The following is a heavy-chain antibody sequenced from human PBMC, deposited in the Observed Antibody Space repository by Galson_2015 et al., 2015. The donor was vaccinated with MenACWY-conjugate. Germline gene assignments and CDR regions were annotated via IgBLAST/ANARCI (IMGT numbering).Heavy chain of an antibody. V-gene: IGHV3-74*01. CDR2: TNTDGSTT. D-gene: IGHD3-10*01. CDR1: GFTFSRYW. Sequence: LRLSCAASGFTFSRYWMHWVRRAPGKGLEWVSRTNTDGSTTTHADSVKGRFTISRDNAKNTLYLQMNSLRAEDTAVYYCARPSMVRGVTYSGYYFDYWGQGTLVTVSA. CDR3: ARPSMVRGVTYSGYYFDY. J-gene: IGHJ4*02.